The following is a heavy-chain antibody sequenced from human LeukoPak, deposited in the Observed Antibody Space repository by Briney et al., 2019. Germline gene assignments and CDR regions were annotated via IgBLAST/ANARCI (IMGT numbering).Heavy chain of an antibody. D-gene: IGHD3-22*01. CDR2: IIPILGIA. CDR1: GGTFSSYA. CDR3: ARGAGSNYYDSSGSYYYYGMDV. J-gene: IGHJ6*02. Sequence: SVKVSCTASGGTFSSYAISWVRQAPGQGLEWMGRIIPILGIANYAQKFQGRVTITADKSTSTAYLELSSLRSEDTAVYYCARGAGSNYYDSSGSYYYYGMDVWGQGTTVTVSS. V-gene: IGHV1-69*04.